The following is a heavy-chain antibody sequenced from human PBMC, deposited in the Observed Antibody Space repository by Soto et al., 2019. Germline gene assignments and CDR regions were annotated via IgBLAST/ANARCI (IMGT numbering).Heavy chain of an antibody. CDR1: GDSISSGAYY. Sequence: QVQLQESGPGLVKPSQTLSLTCTVSGDSISSGAYYWSWVRQLPGKGLEWIGYIHSSGSSYYTPSLKSRLTISIATSENQSSLNLNSVTAADTAVYYCASSRKDGWTCDHWGQGTLVTVSS. CDR2: IHSSGSS. CDR3: ASSRKDGWTCDH. V-gene: IGHV4-31*03. J-gene: IGHJ4*02. D-gene: IGHD6-19*01.